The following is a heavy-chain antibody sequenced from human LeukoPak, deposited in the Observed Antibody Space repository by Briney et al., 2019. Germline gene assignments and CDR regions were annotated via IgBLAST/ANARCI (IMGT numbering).Heavy chain of an antibody. Sequence: PGGSLRLSCAGSGFTFSSYWMHWVRQAPGKGLEWVAVISYDGSNKYYADSVKGRFTISRDNSKNTLYLQMNSLRAEDTAVYYCAKDKYYYGSGSYPCDYWGQGTLVTVSS. CDR3: AKDKYYYGSGSYPCDY. J-gene: IGHJ4*02. CDR2: ISYDGSNK. CDR1: GFTFSSYW. V-gene: IGHV3-30*18. D-gene: IGHD3-10*01.